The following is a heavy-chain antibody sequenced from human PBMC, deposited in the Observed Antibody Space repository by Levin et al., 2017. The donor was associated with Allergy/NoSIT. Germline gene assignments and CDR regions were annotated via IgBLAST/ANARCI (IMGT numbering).Heavy chain of an antibody. J-gene: IGHJ4*02. CDR2: ISDSGAGT. CDR1: GFTFSSYA. CDR3: AKPPAYIAAAPTPDY. Sequence: GGSLRLSCAASGFTFSSYAMSWVRQAPGKGLEWVSAISDSGAGTYYANSVKGRFIISRDNSKNTVYLHMSSLRVEDTAVYYCAKPPAYIAAAPTPDYWGQGTLVTVSS. V-gene: IGHV3-23*01. D-gene: IGHD6-25*01.